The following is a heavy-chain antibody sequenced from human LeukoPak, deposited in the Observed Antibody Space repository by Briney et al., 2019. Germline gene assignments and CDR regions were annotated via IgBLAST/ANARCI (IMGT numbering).Heavy chain of an antibody. Sequence: ASVKVSGKASVYTYTDYYMHWVRQAPGQGLEWMGWINPNSGGTNYAQKFQGRVTMTRDTSISTVYMEMSRLRSDDTAVYYCARESAPAVAARRGLNYWGQGTLVAVSS. CDR1: VYTYTDYY. J-gene: IGHJ4*02. D-gene: IGHD6-6*01. CDR3: ARESAPAVAARRGLNY. V-gene: IGHV1-2*02. CDR2: INPNSGGT.